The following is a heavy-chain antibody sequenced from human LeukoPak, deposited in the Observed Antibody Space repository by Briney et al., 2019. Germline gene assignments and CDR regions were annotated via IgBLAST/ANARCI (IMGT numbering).Heavy chain of an antibody. Sequence: ASVKVSCKASGYTFTGYYMHWVRQAPGQGLAWMGWINPNSGGTNYAQKFQGRVTTTRDTSISTAYMELSRLRSDDTAVYYCARCPPRMSTAMVRKLDYYYYGMDVWGQGTTVTVSS. CDR1: GYTFTGYY. CDR2: INPNSGGT. V-gene: IGHV1-2*02. CDR3: ARCPPRMSTAMVRKLDYYYYGMDV. D-gene: IGHD5-18*01. J-gene: IGHJ6*02.